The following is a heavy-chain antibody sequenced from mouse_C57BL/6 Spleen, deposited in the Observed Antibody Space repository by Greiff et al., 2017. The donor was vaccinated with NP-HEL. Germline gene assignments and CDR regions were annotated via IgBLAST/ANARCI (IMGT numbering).Heavy chain of an antibody. J-gene: IGHJ3*01. CDR2: IDPETGGT. D-gene: IGHD2-5*01. CDR1: GYTFTDYE. V-gene: IGHV1-15*01. CDR3: TRSGSNYSAWFAY. Sequence: QVQLKQSGAELVRPGASVTLSCKASGYTFTDYEMHWVKQTPVHGLEWIGAIDPETGGTAYNQKFKGKAILTADKSSSTAYMELRSLTSEDSAVYYCTRSGSNYSAWFAYWGQGTLVTVSA.